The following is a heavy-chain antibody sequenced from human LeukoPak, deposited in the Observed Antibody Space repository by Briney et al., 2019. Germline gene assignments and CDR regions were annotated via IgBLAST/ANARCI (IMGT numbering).Heavy chain of an antibody. V-gene: IGHV3-53*01. J-gene: IGHJ1*01. CDR1: GFTVSSNY. CDR3: ASWYSSGWYLSSQH. Sequence: GGSLRLSCAASGFTVSSNYMSWVRQAPGKGLEWVSVIYSGGSTYYADSVKGRFTISRDNSKNTLYLQMNSLRAEDTAVYYCASWYSSGWYLSSQHWGQGTWSPSPQ. D-gene: IGHD6-19*01. CDR2: IYSGGST.